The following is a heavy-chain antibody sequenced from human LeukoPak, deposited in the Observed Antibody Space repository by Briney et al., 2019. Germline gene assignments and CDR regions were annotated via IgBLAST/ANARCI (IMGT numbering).Heavy chain of an antibody. J-gene: IGHJ3*02. Sequence: GASVKVSFKSSGYTFTSYAMHWVRQAPGQRLEWMGWINAGNGNTKYSQKFQGRVTITMDTSASTAYMELSSLRSEDTAVYYCARDIPGYSSGWYGAFDIWGQGTMVTVSS. CDR2: INAGNGNT. D-gene: IGHD6-19*01. V-gene: IGHV1-3*01. CDR1: GYTFTSYA. CDR3: ARDIPGYSSGWYGAFDI.